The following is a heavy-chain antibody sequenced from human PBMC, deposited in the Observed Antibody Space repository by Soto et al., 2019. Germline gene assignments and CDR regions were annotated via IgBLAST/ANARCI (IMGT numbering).Heavy chain of an antibody. Sequence: QVQLQQCGAGLLKPSETLSLTCAVYGGSFSDYSWTWIRQPPGKGLEWIGEINESGSTNYTPSLERRVTISRDTSNNRFSLKLSDVTAADTAVDYCARGSHTLHSYDRSGFYHYVDYWGQGSLVTVSS. D-gene: IGHD3-22*01. CDR1: GGSFSDYS. J-gene: IGHJ4*02. CDR3: ARGSHTLHSYDRSGFYHYVDY. V-gene: IGHV4-34*01. CDR2: INESGST.